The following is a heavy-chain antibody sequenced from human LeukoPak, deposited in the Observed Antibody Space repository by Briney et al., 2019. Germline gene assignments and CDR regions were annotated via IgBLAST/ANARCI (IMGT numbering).Heavy chain of an antibody. V-gene: IGHV3-66*01. J-gene: IGHJ4*02. CDR2: IYAGGDT. D-gene: IGHD1-7*01. Sequence: GGSLRPSCAASGFSVSYNYMSWVRQAPARGLEWVSVIYAGGDTYYADSVKGRFTIFRDNSKNTVYLQMHSLSADDTAVYYCARISGTLCFDLWGLGTLVTVSS. CDR3: ARISGTLCFDL. CDR1: GFSVSYNY.